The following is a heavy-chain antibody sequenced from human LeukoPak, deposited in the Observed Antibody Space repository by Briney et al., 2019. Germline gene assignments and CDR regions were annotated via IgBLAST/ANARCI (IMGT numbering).Heavy chain of an antibody. CDR1: GGSISSYY. V-gene: IGHV4-59*01. D-gene: IGHD3-22*01. Sequence: SETLSLTCTVSGGSISSYYWSWIRQPPGKGLEWIGYIYHSGSTNYNPSLKSRVTISVDTSKNQFSLKLSSVTAADTAVYYCARYYDSSGYYANFDYWGQGTLVTVSS. J-gene: IGHJ4*02. CDR2: IYHSGST. CDR3: ARYYDSSGYYANFDY.